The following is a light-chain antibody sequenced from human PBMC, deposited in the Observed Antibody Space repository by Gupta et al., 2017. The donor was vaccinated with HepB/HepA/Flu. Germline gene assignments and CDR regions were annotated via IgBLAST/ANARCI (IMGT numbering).Light chain of an antibody. Sequence: QFALTQPASAPASPGQSITLSRHGTSIDVGAQNVVSWYQQHTGKAPKLIIYDVFNRPSGVSNRFSGSKSGNTASLTISGLQAEDEADYHCKAYATTYTYVFGTGTKVTVL. J-gene: IGLJ1*01. V-gene: IGLV2-14*03. CDR1: SIDVGAQNV. CDR3: KAYATTYTYV. CDR2: DVF.